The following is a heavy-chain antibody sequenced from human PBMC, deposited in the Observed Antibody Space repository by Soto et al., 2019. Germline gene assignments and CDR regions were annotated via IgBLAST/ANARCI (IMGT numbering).Heavy chain of an antibody. CDR3: AREIPDH. CDR2: IIGSGSTV. V-gene: IGHV3-48*02. Sequence: PGGSLRLSCAASGFTFSSYTMNWVRQAPGKGLEWVSYIIGSGSTVYYADSLKGRFTISRDNAKNSLYLQMNSLRDEDTAVYYCAREIPDHWGQGTLVTVSS. J-gene: IGHJ4*02. CDR1: GFTFSSYT.